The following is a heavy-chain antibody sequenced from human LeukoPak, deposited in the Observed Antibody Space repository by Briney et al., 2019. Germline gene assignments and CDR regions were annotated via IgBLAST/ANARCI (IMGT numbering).Heavy chain of an antibody. D-gene: IGHD2-2*01. CDR3: ARHIDCSSTSCYEYYYYGMDV. CDR1: GFTFSDYY. CDR2: ISSSGSTI. Sequence: GGSLRLSCAASGFTFSDYYMSWIRQAPGKGLEWVSYISSSGSTIYYAASVKGRFTISRDNAKNSLYLQMNSLRAEDTAVYYCARHIDCSSTSCYEYYYYGMDVWGQGTTVTVSS. V-gene: IGHV3-11*01. J-gene: IGHJ6*02.